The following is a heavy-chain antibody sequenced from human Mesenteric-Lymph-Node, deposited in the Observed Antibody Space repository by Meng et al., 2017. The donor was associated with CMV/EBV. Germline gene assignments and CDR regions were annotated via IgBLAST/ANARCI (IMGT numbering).Heavy chain of an antibody. J-gene: IGHJ2*01. V-gene: IGHV4-59*01. Sequence: RTCTGCGGSSSSYYWSWIRQPPGKGLEWIGYINYSGNTNYNPSLKSRVTISVDTSKNQFSLKLSSVTAADTAVYYCARDLGDWYFDIWGRGTLVTVSS. CDR3: ARDLGDWYFDI. CDR1: GGSSSSYY. CDR2: INYSGNT.